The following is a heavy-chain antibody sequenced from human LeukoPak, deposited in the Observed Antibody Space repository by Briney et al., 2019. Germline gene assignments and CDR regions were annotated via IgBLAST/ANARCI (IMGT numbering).Heavy chain of an antibody. V-gene: IGHV3-23*01. CDR1: GFTFSNYG. CDR2: ITGSGGST. CDR3: AGEVGYSSSSGLGMDV. J-gene: IGHJ6*03. D-gene: IGHD6-6*01. Sequence: GGSLRLSCAASGFTFSNYGLSWVRQAPGKGLEWVSGITGSGGSTYYADSVKGRFTISRDNAKNSLYLQMNSLRAEDTAVYYCAGEVGYSSSSGLGMDVWGKGTTVTVSS.